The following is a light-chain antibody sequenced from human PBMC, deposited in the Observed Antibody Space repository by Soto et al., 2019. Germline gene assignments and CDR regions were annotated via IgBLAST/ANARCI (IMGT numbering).Light chain of an antibody. V-gene: IGKV3-11*01. CDR3: QQRSNWPPIT. CDR2: GAS. Sequence: EIVLTQSPGTLSLSTGERATLSSRASQSVSSNLAWYQQKPGQAPRLLIYGASNRATGIPARFSGSGSGTDFTLTISSLEPEDFAVYYCQQRSNWPPITFGQGTRLRL. CDR1: QSVSSN. J-gene: IGKJ5*01.